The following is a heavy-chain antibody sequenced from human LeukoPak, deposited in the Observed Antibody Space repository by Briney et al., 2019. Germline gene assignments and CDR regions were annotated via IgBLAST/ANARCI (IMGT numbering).Heavy chain of an antibody. V-gene: IGHV3-48*03. CDR1: GFTFSSYE. Sequence: GGSLRLSCAASGFTFSSYEMNWVSHAPGKGLQWVSDISSSGTTIYYADSVKGRFTISRDNAKNSLYLQMNSLRAEDTAVYYCARKYCSTTSCLFDNWGQGTLVTVSS. CDR3: ARKYCSTTSCLFDN. J-gene: IGHJ4*02. CDR2: ISSSGTTI. D-gene: IGHD2-2*01.